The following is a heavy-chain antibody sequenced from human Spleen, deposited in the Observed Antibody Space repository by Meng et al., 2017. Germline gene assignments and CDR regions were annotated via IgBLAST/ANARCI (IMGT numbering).Heavy chain of an antibody. CDR3: ARDTLPHNYYPSGSYYNPPDY. Sequence: GESLKISCAASGFSVYNNYISWVRQAPGKGLEWVSLIYRGGSSFYAGFVKGRFTTSRDIAKNTFYLQMNSLRSDDTAVYYCARDTLPHNYYPSGSYYNPPDYWGQGTLVTVSS. CDR2: IYRGGSS. J-gene: IGHJ4*02. V-gene: IGHV3-53*05. D-gene: IGHD3-10*01. CDR1: GFSVYNNY.